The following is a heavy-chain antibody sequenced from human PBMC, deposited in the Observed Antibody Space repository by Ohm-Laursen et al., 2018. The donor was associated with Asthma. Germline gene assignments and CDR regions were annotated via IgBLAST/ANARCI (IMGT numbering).Heavy chain of an antibody. CDR3: ARANPAVQDAFDI. J-gene: IGHJ3*02. Sequence: SVKVSCKASGGTFSSYAISWVRQAPGQGLEWMGGIIPIFGTANYAQKFQGRVTITADESTSTAYMELSSLRSEDTAVYYCARANPAVQDAFDIWGQGTMVTVSS. CDR2: IIPIFGTA. D-gene: IGHD2-15*01. CDR1: GGTFSSYA. V-gene: IGHV1-69*13.